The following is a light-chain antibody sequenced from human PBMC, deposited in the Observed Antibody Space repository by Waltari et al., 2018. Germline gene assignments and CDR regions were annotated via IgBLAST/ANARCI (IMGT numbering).Light chain of an antibody. Sequence: DIVITPSPSSLSASVGDRGTIPCRASQSISSYLNWYQQKPGKAPKLLIYAASSLKSGVPSRFSGSGSGTDFTLTISSLQPEDFATYYCQQSYSTPRTFGQGTKVEIK. CDR3: QQSYSTPRT. V-gene: IGKV1-39*01. CDR1: QSISSY. CDR2: AAS. J-gene: IGKJ1*01.